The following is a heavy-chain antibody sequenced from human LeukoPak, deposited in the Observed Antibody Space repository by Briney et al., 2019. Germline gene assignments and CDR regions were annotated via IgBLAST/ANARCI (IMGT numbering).Heavy chain of an antibody. D-gene: IGHD5/OR15-5a*01. CDR3: ARVPVVFYDPYYYYYGMDV. CDR1: GGSISSGGYY. Sequence: PSETLSLTCTVSGGSISSGGYYWSWIRQHPGKGLEWIGYIYYSGSTYYNPSLKSRVTISVDTSKNQFSLKLSSVTAADTAVYYCARVPVVFYDPYYYYYGMDVWGQGTTVTVSS. J-gene: IGHJ6*02. CDR2: IYYSGST. V-gene: IGHV4-31*03.